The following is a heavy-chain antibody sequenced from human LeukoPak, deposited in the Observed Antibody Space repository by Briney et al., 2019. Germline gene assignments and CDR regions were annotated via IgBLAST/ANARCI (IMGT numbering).Heavy chain of an antibody. CDR2: ISGSGGST. Sequence: GGSLRLSCAASGFTFSSYAMSWVRQAPGKGLEWVSAISGSGGSTYYADSVKGRFTISRDNSKNTLYLQMNSLRAEDTAVYYCAKDRIVGIPPYSSSWYYFDYWGQGTLVSVSS. CDR3: AKDRIVGIPPYSSSWYYFDY. J-gene: IGHJ4*02. D-gene: IGHD6-13*01. CDR1: GFTFSSYA. V-gene: IGHV3-23*01.